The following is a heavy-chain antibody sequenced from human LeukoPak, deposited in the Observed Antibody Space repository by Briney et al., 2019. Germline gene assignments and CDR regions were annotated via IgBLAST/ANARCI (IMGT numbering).Heavy chain of an antibody. D-gene: IGHD1-26*01. Sequence: GSLRLSCAASGFTFSSYWMHWVRQDPRKGLVWVSRINGDGRNINYADSVRGRFTISRDNAKNTLYMQMNSLRVDDTAVYYCVREASGVSSSAFDVWGQGTMVTVSS. CDR1: GFTFSSYW. CDR2: INGDGRNI. V-gene: IGHV3-74*01. J-gene: IGHJ3*01. CDR3: VREASGVSSSAFDV.